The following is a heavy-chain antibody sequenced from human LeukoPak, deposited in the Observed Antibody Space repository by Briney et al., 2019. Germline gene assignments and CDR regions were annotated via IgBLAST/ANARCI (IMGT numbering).Heavy chain of an antibody. J-gene: IGHJ5*02. CDR2: MNPNSGNT. CDR3: ARGGGGQYKDPTRATNWFDP. D-gene: IGHD5-12*01. V-gene: IGHV1-8*01. Sequence: GASVKVSCKASGYTFTSYDINWVRQATGQGLEWMGWMNPNSGNTGYAQKFQGRVTMTRNTSISTAYMELSSLRSEDTAVYYCARGGGGQYKDPTRATNWFDPWGQGTLVTVSS. CDR1: GYTFTSYD.